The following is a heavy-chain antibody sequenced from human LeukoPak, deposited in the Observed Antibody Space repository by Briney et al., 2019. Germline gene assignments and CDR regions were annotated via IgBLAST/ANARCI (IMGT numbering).Heavy chain of an antibody. D-gene: IGHD6-6*01. CDR1: GFTFSSHA. J-gene: IGHJ4*02. V-gene: IGHV3-64*02. CDR2: TNTDGNYI. Sequence: PGGSLRLSCGASGFTFSSHAMHWVRQAPGKGLEYVSSTNTDGNYIYYVESVRGRFTISRDNSKNTLHLQMVSLRPDDMGVYYCARGGTYSSSSLNSWGQGTPVTVSS. CDR3: ARGGTYSSSSLNS.